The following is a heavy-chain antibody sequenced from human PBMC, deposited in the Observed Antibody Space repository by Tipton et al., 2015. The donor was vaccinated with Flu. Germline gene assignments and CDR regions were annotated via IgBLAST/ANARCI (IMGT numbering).Heavy chain of an antibody. CDR3: AIVRNDLWSDYSNFDY. J-gene: IGHJ4*02. D-gene: IGHD3-3*01. CDR2: FDLEDGET. Sequence: QLVQSGAEVKKPGASVKVSCKVSGYTLTELSMYWVRQAPGTGLEWMGGFDLEDGETIYAQKFQGRATMTEDTSTDTAYMELSSLRSEDTAVYYCAIVRNDLWSDYSNFDYWGQGTLVTVSS. CDR1: GYTLTELS. V-gene: IGHV1-24*01.